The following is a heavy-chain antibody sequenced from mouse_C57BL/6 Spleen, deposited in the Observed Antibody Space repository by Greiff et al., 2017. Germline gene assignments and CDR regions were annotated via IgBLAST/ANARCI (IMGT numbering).Heavy chain of an antibody. J-gene: IGHJ4*01. Sequence: EVQLQESGPGLVKPSQSLSLTCSVTGYSITSGYYWNWIRQFPGNKLEWMGYISYDGSNNYNPSLKNRISITRDTSKNQFFLKLNSVTTEDTATYYCAKKGDYAMDYWGQETSVTVSS. CDR1: GYSITSGYY. CDR3: AKKGDYAMDY. D-gene: IGHD3-3*01. V-gene: IGHV3-6*01. CDR2: ISYDGSN.